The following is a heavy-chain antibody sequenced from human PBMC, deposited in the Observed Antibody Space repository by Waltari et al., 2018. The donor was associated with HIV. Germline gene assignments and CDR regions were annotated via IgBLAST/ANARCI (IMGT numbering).Heavy chain of an antibody. CDR3: VKAKVVSAYYYSLEY. V-gene: IGHV3-30*18. J-gene: IGHJ4*02. D-gene: IGHD3-22*01. CDR1: GFTFRSYG. Sequence: QVHLVESGGGVVQPGRSLSLSCATSGFTFRSYGMHWVRQAPGKGLEWMAVISYDGGTKYYADSVKGRFIISRDNSRNTLYLQLSTLRPEDTALYFCVKAKVVSAYYYSLEYWGQGTLVTVSS. CDR2: ISYDGGTK.